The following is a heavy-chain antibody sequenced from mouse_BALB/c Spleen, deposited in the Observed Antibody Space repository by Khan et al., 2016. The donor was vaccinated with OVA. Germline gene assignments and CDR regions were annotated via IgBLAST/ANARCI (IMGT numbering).Heavy chain of an antibody. J-gene: IGHJ3*01. CDR2: VDPFSGGT. D-gene: IGHD2-2*01. CDR3: TRHGYVAWFTY. V-gene: IGHV1S135*01. Sequence: VQLQQSGPELMKPGASVKISCKASGYSFTTSYLHWVMQSPGESLEWIGYVDPFSGGTTYNQKFKGKATFTVNKSSTTAYMHLSILTAEDSAVYFCTRHGYVAWFTYWGQGTLVTVSA. CDR1: GYSFTTSY.